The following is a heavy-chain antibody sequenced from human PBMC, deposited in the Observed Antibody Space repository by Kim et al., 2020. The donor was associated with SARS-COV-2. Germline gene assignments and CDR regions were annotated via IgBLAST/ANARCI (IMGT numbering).Heavy chain of an antibody. J-gene: IGHJ4*02. Sequence: GGSLRLSCAASGFTFSTYWMNWVRHAPGRGLEWVANIKEDGSEKYYVDSVKGRFTISRDNAKNSLYLQMNSLRDEDTAVYYCARALSYSIGCIDYWGQG. D-gene: IGHD6-19*01. CDR1: GFTFSTYW. V-gene: IGHV3-7*03. CDR2: IKEDGSEK. CDR3: ARALSYSIGCIDY.